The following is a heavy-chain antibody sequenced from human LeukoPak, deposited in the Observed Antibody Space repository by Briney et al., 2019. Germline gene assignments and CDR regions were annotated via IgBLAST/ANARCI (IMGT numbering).Heavy chain of an antibody. CDR2: ISSTGGTT. J-gene: IGHJ6*03. V-gene: IGHV3-23*01. D-gene: IGHD2-15*01. CDR3: AKNGDRGAYCSGGSCYPYYYYYMDV. CDR1: GFTFSDYG. Sequence: GGSLRLSCAASGFTFSDYGMSWVRQAPGKGLEWISSISSTGGTTNYADSVKGRFTISRDNSKNTLFLQVNSLRAEDTAIYYCAKNGDRGAYCSGGSCYPYYYYYMDVWGKGTTVTISS.